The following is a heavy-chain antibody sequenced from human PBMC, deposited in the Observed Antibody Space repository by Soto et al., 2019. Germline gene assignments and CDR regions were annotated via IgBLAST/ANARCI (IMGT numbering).Heavy chain of an antibody. CDR1: GFTFSSYW. Sequence: VQLVESGGGLVQPGGSLRLSCAASGFTFSSYWMSWVRQAPGKGLEWVANIKQDGSEKYYVDSVKGRFTISRDNAKNSLYLQMNSLRAEDTAVYYCAREAPRFGELQNYGMDVWGQGTTVTVSS. CDR2: IKQDGSEK. CDR3: AREAPRFGELQNYGMDV. J-gene: IGHJ6*02. D-gene: IGHD3-10*01. V-gene: IGHV3-7*05.